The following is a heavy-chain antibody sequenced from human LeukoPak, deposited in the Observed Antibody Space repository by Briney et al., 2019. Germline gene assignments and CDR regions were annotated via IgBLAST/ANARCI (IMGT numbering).Heavy chain of an antibody. CDR3: ARIIAAAGRVDY. D-gene: IGHD6-13*01. CDR2: IYHSGST. CDR1: GYSISSGYY. V-gene: IGHV4-38-2*01. J-gene: IGHJ4*02. Sequence: PSETLSLTCAVSGYSISSGYYWGWIRQPPGKGLEWIGSIYHSGSTYYNPSLKSRVTISVDTSKNHFSLKLSSVTAADTAVYYCARIIAAAGRVDYWGQGTLVTVSS.